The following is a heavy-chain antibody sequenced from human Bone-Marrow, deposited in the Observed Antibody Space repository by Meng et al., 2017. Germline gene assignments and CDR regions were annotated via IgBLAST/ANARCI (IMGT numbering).Heavy chain of an antibody. Sequence: GESLKISCAASGFTFSPYNMHWVRQTPGEGLVWVSRINTDASITTYADSVKGRFTISRDDAKNTVYLQMNSLRAEDTAVYYCARDADWVIFDHWGQGAMVTVSS. CDR3: ARDADWVIFDH. V-gene: IGHV3-74*03. J-gene: IGHJ4*02. CDR1: GFTFSPYN. CDR2: INTDASIT. D-gene: IGHD3-9*01.